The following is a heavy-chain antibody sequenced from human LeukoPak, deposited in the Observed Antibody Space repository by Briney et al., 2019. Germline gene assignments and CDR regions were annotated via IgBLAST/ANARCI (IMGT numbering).Heavy chain of an antibody. CDR1: GFTFSSYS. CDR2: ISSSSSYI. J-gene: IGHJ5*02. CDR3: ARESGSSSENWFDP. Sequence: GGSLRLSCAASGFTFSSYSMNWVRQAPGKGLEWVSSISSSSSYIYYADSVKGRFTISRDNAKNSLYLQMNSLRAEDTAVYYCARESGSSSENWFDPWGQGTLVTVSS. V-gene: IGHV3-21*01. D-gene: IGHD6-6*01.